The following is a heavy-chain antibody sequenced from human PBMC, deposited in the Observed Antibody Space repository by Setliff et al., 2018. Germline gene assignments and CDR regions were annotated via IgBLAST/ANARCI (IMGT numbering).Heavy chain of an antibody. J-gene: IGHJ4*02. CDR2: IGRGVGNT. CDR3: ARGAWKEQLFAY. Sequence: ASVKVSCKASGYTFTRYPMHWVRQAPGQSFEWMGSIGRGVGNTEFSEKFQGRVTFNRDISANTVYMDLTSLNDEDTAVYYCARGAWKEQLFAYWGQGTPVTVSS. V-gene: IGHV1-3*01. D-gene: IGHD1-26*01. CDR1: GYTFTRYP.